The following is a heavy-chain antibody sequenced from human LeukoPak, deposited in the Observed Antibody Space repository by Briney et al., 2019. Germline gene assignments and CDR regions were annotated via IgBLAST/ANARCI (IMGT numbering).Heavy chain of an antibody. Sequence: PGGSLRLSCAASGFTFSSYSMNWVRQAPGKGLEWVSSISSSSSYIYYADSVKGRFTISRDNAKNSLFLQMNSLRAEDTAVYYCASMLLGGSGRYNYWGQGTLVTVSS. V-gene: IGHV3-21*01. D-gene: IGHD6-19*01. CDR2: ISSSSSYI. CDR3: ASMLLGGSGRYNY. CDR1: GFTFSSYS. J-gene: IGHJ4*02.